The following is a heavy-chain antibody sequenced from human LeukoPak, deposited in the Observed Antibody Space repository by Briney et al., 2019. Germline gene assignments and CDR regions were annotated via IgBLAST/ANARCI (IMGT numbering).Heavy chain of an antibody. D-gene: IGHD4-17*01. CDR3: AKVAVTTYPCYFHY. J-gene: IGHJ4*02. CDR1: GYSFTKYW. Sequence: KGGESLKISCQGSGYSFTKYWIGWVRQMPANGLEWMGVIYPGDSDTRYSPSFQGQITSSADKSISTAYLQWRSLKASATAMYYCAKVAVTTYPCYFHYWGQGTLVTVSS. V-gene: IGHV5-51*01. CDR2: IYPGDSDT.